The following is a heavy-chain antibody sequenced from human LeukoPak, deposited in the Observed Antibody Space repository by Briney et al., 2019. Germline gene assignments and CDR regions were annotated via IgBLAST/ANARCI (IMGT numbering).Heavy chain of an antibody. CDR1: GFTFSGSA. D-gene: IGHD1-1*01. Sequence: PGGSLRLSCAASGFTFSGSAMHWVRQASGKGLEWVGRIRSKANSYATAYAASVRGRFTISRDDSKNTAYLQMNSLKTEDTAVYYCARALNEAAFDIWGQGTMVTVSS. CDR2: IRSKANSYAT. V-gene: IGHV3-73*01. J-gene: IGHJ3*02. CDR3: ARALNEAAFDI.